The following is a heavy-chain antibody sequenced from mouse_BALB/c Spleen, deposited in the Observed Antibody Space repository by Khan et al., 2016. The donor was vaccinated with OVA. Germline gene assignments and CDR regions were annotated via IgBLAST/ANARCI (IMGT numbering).Heavy chain of an antibody. CDR1: GYTFTSYW. D-gene: IGHD1-1*01. CDR3: ARIKKIVATYFDY. J-gene: IGHJ2*01. Sequence: QVQLQQPGAELVEAGASVKMSCKASGYTFTSYWMHWVKQRLGQGLEWFAETNPTNGRTYYNEKFKSKATLTVDKSSSTAYMILSGPTSEDSAVYYCARIKKIVATYFDYGGQGTTLTVSS. CDR2: TNPTNGRT. V-gene: IGHV1S81*02.